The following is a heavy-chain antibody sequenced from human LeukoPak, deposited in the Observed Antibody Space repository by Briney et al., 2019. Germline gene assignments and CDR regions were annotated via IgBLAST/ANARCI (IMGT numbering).Heavy chain of an antibody. J-gene: IGHJ4*02. CDR3: ARQAATVTTLTYFDY. D-gene: IGHD4-11*01. CDR1: GGYISSYC. Sequence: PSDPLTLTCTVSGGYISSYCWSWIRQPPGTGLDWIGYIYTSGSTNYNPSLKSRVTISVDTSKNQFSLKLSSVTAADTAVYYCARQAATVTTLTYFDYWGQGTLVTVSS. V-gene: IGHV4-4*09. CDR2: IYTSGST.